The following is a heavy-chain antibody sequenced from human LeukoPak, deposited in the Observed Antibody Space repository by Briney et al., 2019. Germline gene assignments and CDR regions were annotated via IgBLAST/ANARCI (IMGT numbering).Heavy chain of an antibody. CDR2: INPNSGGT. J-gene: IGHJ4*02. V-gene: IGHV1-2*02. Sequence: ASVKVSCKASGYTFTGYYMHWVRQAPGQGLEWMGWINPNSGGTNYAQKFQGRVTMTRDTSISTAYMELSRLRSDDTAVYYCARVGVLDTAMPIYYFDYWGQGTLVTVSS. CDR1: GYTFTGYY. CDR3: ARVGVLDTAMPIYYFDY. D-gene: IGHD5-18*01.